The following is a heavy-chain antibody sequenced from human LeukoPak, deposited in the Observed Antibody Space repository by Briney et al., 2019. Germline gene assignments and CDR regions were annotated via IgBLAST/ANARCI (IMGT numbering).Heavy chain of an antibody. J-gene: IGHJ3*02. CDR2: IIPIFGTA. D-gene: IGHD3-22*01. Sequence: RASVKVSCKASGGTFSSYAISWVRQAPGQGLEWMGRIIPIFGTANYAQKFQGRVTITTDESTSTAYMELSSLRSEDTAVYYCAREEYYDSSGYYGAFDIWGQGTMVTVSS. V-gene: IGHV1-69*05. CDR3: AREEYYDSSGYYGAFDI. CDR1: GGTFSSYA.